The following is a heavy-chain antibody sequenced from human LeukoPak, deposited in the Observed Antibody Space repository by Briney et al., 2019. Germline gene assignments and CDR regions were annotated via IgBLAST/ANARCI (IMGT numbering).Heavy chain of an antibody. V-gene: IGHV4-30-2*01. Sequence: PSQTLSLTCAVSGGSISSGGYSWSWIRRPPGKGLEWIGYIYHSGSTYYNPSLKGRVTISVDTSKNDFSLKLSSVAAADTAIYYCARDLNPTHYFDYWGQGTLVTVSS. J-gene: IGHJ4*02. CDR2: IYHSGST. CDR1: GGSISSGGYS. CDR3: ARDLNPTHYFDY.